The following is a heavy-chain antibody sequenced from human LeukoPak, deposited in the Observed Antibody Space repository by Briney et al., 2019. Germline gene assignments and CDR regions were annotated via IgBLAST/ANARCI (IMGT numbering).Heavy chain of an antibody. V-gene: IGHV3-21*01. J-gene: IGHJ6*02. CDR1: GFTFSSCS. CDR3: ARGAPLNGMDV. CDR2: ISSSSSYI. Sequence: GGSLRLSCAASGFTFSSCSMNWVRQAPGKGLDWVSSISSSSSYIYYADSVKGRFTISRDNAKNSLYLQMNSLRAEDTAVYYCARGAPLNGMDVWGQGTTVTVSS.